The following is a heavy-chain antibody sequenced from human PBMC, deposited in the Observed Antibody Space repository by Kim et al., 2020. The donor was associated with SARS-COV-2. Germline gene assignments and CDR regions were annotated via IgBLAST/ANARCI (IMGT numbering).Heavy chain of an antibody. Sequence: GGSLRLSRAASGFTFSSYAMSWVRQAPGKGLEWVSAISGSGGSTYYADSVKGRFTISRDNSKNTLYLQMNSLRAEDTAVYYCAKAQVEGWRGADVWGQGTTVTVSS. CDR1: GFTFSSYA. D-gene: IGHD3-3*01. V-gene: IGHV3-23*01. J-gene: IGHJ6*02. CDR3: AKAQVEGWRGADV. CDR2: ISGSGGST.